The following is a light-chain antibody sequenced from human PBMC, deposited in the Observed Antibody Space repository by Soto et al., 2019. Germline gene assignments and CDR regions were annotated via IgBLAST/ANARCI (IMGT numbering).Light chain of an antibody. V-gene: IGKV1-27*01. CDR2: AAS. Sequence: DIQMTQSPSSLSASVGDRVTITCRASQDISNFLAWYQQKPGKVPQLLIYAASTLQSGVPSRFTGSGSGTDFTLTISSLQPEDVATYYCQKYNSAPIPFGPGTKVDIK. CDR1: QDISNF. CDR3: QKYNSAPIP. J-gene: IGKJ3*01.